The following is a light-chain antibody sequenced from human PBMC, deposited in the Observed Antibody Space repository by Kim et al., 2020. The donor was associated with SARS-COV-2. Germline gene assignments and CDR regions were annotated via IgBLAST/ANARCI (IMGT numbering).Light chain of an antibody. Sequence: QRVHISCSGRSSNIGSNTVNWYQQLPGTAPKLLIYSNNQRPSGVPGRFSGSKSGTSASLAISGLQSEDEADYYCAAWDDSLNGHYVFGTGTKVTVL. CDR1: SSNIGSNT. CDR3: AAWDDSLNGHYV. CDR2: SNN. V-gene: IGLV1-44*01. J-gene: IGLJ1*01.